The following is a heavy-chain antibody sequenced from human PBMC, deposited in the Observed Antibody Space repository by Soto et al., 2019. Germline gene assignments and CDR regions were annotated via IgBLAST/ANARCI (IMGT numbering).Heavy chain of an antibody. Sequence: LSTRDDDKRYSPSLKSRLTITKDTSKNQVVLTMTNMDPVDTATYYCAHVYGGYANFDYWGQGTLVTVSS. J-gene: IGHJ4*02. D-gene: IGHD5-12*01. CDR3: AHVYGGYANFDY. CDR2: STRDDDK. V-gene: IGHV2-5*02.